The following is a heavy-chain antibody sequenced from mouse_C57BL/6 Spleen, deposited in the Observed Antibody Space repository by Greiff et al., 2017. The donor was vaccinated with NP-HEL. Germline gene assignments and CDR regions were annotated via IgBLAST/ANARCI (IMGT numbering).Heavy chain of an antibody. CDR1: GFSFNTYA. CDR2: IRSKSNNYAT. CDR3: VRDQLVFDY. V-gene: IGHV10-1*01. D-gene: IGHD4-1*02. Sequence: EVMLVESGGGLVQPKGSLKLSCAASGFSFNTYAMNWVRQAPGKGLEWVARIRSKSNNYATYYADSVKDRFTISRDDSESMLYLQMNNLKTEDTAMYYCVRDQLVFDYWGQGTTLTVSS. J-gene: IGHJ2*01.